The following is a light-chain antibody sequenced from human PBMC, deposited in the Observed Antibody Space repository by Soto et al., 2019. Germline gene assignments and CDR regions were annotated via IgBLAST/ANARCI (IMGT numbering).Light chain of an antibody. Sequence: QSVLTQPPSVSGAPGQRVTISCTGSSSNIGAFYDVHWYQQLPGTAPKLLIYDNSNRPSGVPDRFSGSKSGTSASLAITGFQAEDEADYYCQSYDSSLSSWVFGTGTKVTVL. V-gene: IGLV1-40*01. CDR1: SSNIGAFYD. J-gene: IGLJ1*01. CDR2: DNS. CDR3: QSYDSSLSSWV.